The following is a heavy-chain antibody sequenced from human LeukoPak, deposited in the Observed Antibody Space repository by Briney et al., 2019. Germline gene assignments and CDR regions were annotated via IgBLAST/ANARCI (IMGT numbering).Heavy chain of an antibody. D-gene: IGHD2-15*01. V-gene: IGHV3-23*01. CDR3: ARQLGYCSGGSCYSLGEFGMDV. CDR2: ISGSGNT. Sequence: GGSLRLSCEASGFTFRSYAMSWVRQVPGKGLEWVSAISGSGNTYYSDSVKGRFTISRDNSQNTLYLQMNSLRVEDTAVYYCARQLGYCSGGSCYSLGEFGMDVWGQGTTVTVSS. J-gene: IGHJ6*02. CDR1: GFTFRSYA.